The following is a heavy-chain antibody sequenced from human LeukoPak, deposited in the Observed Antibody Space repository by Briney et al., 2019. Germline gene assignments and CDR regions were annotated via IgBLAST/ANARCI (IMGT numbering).Heavy chain of an antibody. J-gene: IGHJ4*02. D-gene: IGHD1-26*01. CDR2: ISYDGSNK. Sequence: GGSLRLSCAASGFTFSSYAMTWVRQAPGKGLEWVAVISYDGSNKYYADSVKGRFTISRDNSKNTLYLQMNSLRAEDTAVYYCARAGRAPNSWGQGTLVTVSS. CDR1: GFTFSSYA. V-gene: IGHV3-30-3*01. CDR3: ARAGRAPNS.